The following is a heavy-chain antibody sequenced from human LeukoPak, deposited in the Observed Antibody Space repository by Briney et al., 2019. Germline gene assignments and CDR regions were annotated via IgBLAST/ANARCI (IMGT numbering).Heavy chain of an antibody. Sequence: GGSLRLSCAASGFTFSSHAMHWVRQAPGKGLEWVAVISYDGSNNYYADSVKGRFTIPRDNSKNTLYLQMNSLRAEDTAVYYCARDLSDYVPDYWGQGTLVTVSS. J-gene: IGHJ4*02. CDR2: ISYDGSNN. D-gene: IGHD4-17*01. V-gene: IGHV3-30-3*01. CDR3: ARDLSDYVPDY. CDR1: GFTFSSHA.